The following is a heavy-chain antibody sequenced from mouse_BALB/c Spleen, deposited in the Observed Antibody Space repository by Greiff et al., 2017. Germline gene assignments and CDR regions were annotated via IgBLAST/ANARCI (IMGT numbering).Heavy chain of an antibody. CDR1: GYTFTSYW. J-gene: IGHJ2*01. CDR2: IYPGNSDT. D-gene: IGHD1-1*02. CDR3: TRSGGLLYYFDY. V-gene: IGHV1-5*01. Sequence: VQLQQSGTVLARPGASVKMSCKASGYTFTSYWMHWVKQRPGQGLEWIGAIYPGNSDTSYNQKFKGKAKLTAVTSTSTAYMELSSLTNEDSAVYYCTRSGGLLYYFDYWGQGTTLTVSS.